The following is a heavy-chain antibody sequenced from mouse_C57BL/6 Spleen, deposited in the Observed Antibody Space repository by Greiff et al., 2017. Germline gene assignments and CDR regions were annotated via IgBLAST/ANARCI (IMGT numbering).Heavy chain of an antibody. D-gene: IGHD4-1*01. CDR1: GFTFTDYY. Sequence: EVQLVESGGGLVQPGGSLSLSCAASGFTFTDYYMSWVRQPPGKALEWLGFIRNKANGYTTEYSASVKGRFTISRDNSQSILYLQMNALRAEDSATYYCAKLGRYAMDYWGQGTSVTVSS. CDR2: IRNKANGYTT. CDR3: AKLGRYAMDY. V-gene: IGHV7-3*03. J-gene: IGHJ4*01.